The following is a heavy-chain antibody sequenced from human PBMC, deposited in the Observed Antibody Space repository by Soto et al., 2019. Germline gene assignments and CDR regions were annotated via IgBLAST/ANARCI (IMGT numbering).Heavy chain of an antibody. CDR3: ARDGVALCAGESSYNAFDL. V-gene: IGHV1-69*17. D-gene: IGHD3-3*01. CDR2: IIPIFGLT. CDR1: RGTFNSYA. Sequence: DLEQSGAEMKKPGSSVTVSCKASRGTFNSYAISWVRQAPGQGLEWMGGIIPIFGLTNYAQKFQGRVTLTADKVTDTAYMELSGLTAGDTAVYLCARDGVALCAGESSYNAFDLWGRGTSVTVSS. J-gene: IGHJ3*01.